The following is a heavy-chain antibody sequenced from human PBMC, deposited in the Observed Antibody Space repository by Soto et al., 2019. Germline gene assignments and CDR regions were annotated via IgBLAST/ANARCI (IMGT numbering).Heavy chain of an antibody. CDR3: ARDPIGYCTNGVCPYGMDV. D-gene: IGHD2-8*01. V-gene: IGHV4-34*01. CDR2: INHSGST. J-gene: IGHJ6*02. CDR1: GGSFSGYY. Sequence: PSETLSLTCAVYGGSFSGYYWSWIRQPPGKGLEWIGEINHSGSTNYNPSLKSRVTISVDTSKNQFSLKLSSVTAADTAVYYCARDPIGYCTNGVCPYGMDVCGQGTTVTVSS.